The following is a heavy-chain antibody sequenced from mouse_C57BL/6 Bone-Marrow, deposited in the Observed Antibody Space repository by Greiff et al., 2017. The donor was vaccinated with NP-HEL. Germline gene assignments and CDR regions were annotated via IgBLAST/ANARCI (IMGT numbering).Heavy chain of an antibody. V-gene: IGHV3-1*01. D-gene: IGHD1-1*01. CDR1: GYSITSGYD. J-gene: IGHJ1*03. CDR3: ARNDYYGRSYPWWYFDV. CDR2: ISYSGST. Sequence: EVQLQESGPGMVKPSQSLSLTCTVTGYSITSGYDWHWIRHFPGNKLEWMGYISYSGSTNYNPSLKSRISITHDTSKNHFFLKLNSVTTEDTATYYCARNDYYGRSYPWWYFDVWGTGTTVTVSS.